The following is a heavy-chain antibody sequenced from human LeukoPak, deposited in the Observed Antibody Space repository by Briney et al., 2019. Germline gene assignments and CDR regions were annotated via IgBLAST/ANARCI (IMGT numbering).Heavy chain of an antibody. J-gene: IGHJ4*02. CDR3: ARSSSFDY. V-gene: IGHV4-59*08. Sequence: SETLSLTCTVSGGSISSYYWSWIRQPPGKGLEWIGYIYYSGSTNYNPSLKSRVTISVDTSKNQFSLKLSSVTAADTAVYYCARSSSFDYWGQGTLVTVSS. CDR2: IYYSGST. D-gene: IGHD3-10*01. CDR1: GGSISSYY.